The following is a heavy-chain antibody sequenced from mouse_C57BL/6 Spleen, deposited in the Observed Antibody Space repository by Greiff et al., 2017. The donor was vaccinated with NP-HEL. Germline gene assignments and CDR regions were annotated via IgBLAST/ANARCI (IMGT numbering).Heavy chain of an antibody. V-gene: IGHV5-6*01. CDR1: GFTFSSYG. D-gene: IGHD1-1*01. J-gene: IGHJ2*01. CDR3: ARHLITTVVATYYFDY. Sequence: EVHLVESGGDLVKPGGSLKLSCAASGFTFSSYGMSWVRQTPDKRLEWVATISSGGSYTYYPDSVKGRFTISRDNAKNTLYLQMSSLKSEDTAMYYCARHLITTVVATYYFDYWGQGTTLTVSS. CDR2: ISSGGSYT.